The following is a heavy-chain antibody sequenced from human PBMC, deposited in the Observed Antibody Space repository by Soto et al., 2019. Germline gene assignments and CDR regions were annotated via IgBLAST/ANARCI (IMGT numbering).Heavy chain of an antibody. V-gene: IGHV4-34*01. Sequence: QVQLQQWGAGLLKPSETLSLTCAVYGGSFSGYYWSWIRQPPGKGLEWIGEINHSGSTNYNPSLKSRGTRSVDTSKNQFSLKLSSVTAADTAVYYCARAPGGVRFDYWGQGTLVTVSS. CDR1: GGSFSGYY. CDR2: INHSGST. D-gene: IGHD3-16*01. J-gene: IGHJ4*02. CDR3: ARAPGGVRFDY.